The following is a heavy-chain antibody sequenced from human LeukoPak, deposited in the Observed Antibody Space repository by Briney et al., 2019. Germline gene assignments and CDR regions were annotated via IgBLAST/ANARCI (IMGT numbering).Heavy chain of an antibody. D-gene: IGHD1-26*01. Sequence: GGSLRLSCSASGFTFSSYAMHWIRQAPGKGLEYVSAISSNGGSTYYADSGKGRFTISRDNSKNTLYLQMSSLRAEDTAVYYCVKSGRPEWELPFDYWGQGTLVTVSS. CDR1: GFTFSSYA. V-gene: IGHV3-64D*06. J-gene: IGHJ4*02. CDR2: ISSNGGST. CDR3: VKSGRPEWELPFDY.